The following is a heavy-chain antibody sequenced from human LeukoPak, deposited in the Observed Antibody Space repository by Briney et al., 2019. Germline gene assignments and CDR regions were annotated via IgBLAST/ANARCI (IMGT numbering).Heavy chain of an antibody. V-gene: IGHV1-2*02. CDR1: GYTFSDYY. CDR2: INPNSGDT. D-gene: IGHD2-2*01. J-gene: IGHJ4*02. Sequence: ASVKVSCKASGYTFSDYYLHWVRQAPGQGFEWLGWINPNSGDTNYAQKFQGRVTMTRDTSISTAHMEMSRLRSDDTAVYYCARANFLYCSSTTCLFDYWGQGILVTVSS. CDR3: ARANFLYCSSTTCLFDY.